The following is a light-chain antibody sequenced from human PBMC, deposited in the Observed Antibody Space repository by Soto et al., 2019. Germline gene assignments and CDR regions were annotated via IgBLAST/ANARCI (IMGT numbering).Light chain of an antibody. V-gene: IGKV3-15*01. J-gene: IGKJ1*01. CDR3: QQYNNWPRT. CDR2: GAS. Sequence: ELVMTQSRATLSVAPGERATLSCRASQSISTFLAWYQQKPGQAPRLLIYGASTRATGIPARFSGSGSGTEFTLTISSLQSEDFAVYYCQQYNNWPRTFGQGTKVHI. CDR1: QSISTF.